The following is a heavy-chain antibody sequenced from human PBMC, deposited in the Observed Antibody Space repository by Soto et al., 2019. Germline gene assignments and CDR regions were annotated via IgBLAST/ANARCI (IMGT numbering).Heavy chain of an antibody. CDR2: IYYSGST. CDR3: ARAGYSGYDPGSYYGMDV. J-gene: IGHJ6*02. Sequence: SETLSLTCTVSGGSISSYYWSWIRQPPGKGLEWIGYIYYSGSTNYNPSLKSRVTISVDTSKNQFSLKLSSVTAADTAVYYCARAGYSGYDPGSYYGMDVWGQGTTVTVSS. V-gene: IGHV4-59*01. CDR1: GGSISSYY. D-gene: IGHD5-12*01.